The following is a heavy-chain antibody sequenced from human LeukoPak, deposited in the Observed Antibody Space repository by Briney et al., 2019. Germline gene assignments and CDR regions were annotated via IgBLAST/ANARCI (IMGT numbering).Heavy chain of an antibody. CDR2: RSSSSYT. J-gene: IGHJ4*02. CDR3: ARGDYDSSGYYEV. D-gene: IGHD3-22*01. V-gene: IGHV3-11*05. CDR1: GFSFSDYS. Sequence: GSLRLSCAASGFSFSDYSMSWIRQAPGKGLECISYRSSSSYTNYADSVKGRFTISRDNAKNSLYLQMNSLRAEDTAVYYCARGDYDSSGYYEVWGQGTLVTVSP.